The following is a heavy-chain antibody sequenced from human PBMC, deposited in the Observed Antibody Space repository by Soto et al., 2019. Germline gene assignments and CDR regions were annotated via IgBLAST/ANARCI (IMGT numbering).Heavy chain of an antibody. CDR1: GGPFSSYG. V-gene: IGHV3-30*18. J-gene: IGHJ4*02. D-gene: IGHD1-26*01. CDR2: ISYDGSNK. Sequence: GGSQRHSSAASGGPFSSYGMHWVRQAPGKGLEWVAVISYDGSNKYYADSVKGRFTISRDNSKNTLYLQMNSLRAEDTAVYYCAKDLSYYGYSSWDYWGQGTLVTVSS. CDR3: AKDLSYYGYSSWDY.